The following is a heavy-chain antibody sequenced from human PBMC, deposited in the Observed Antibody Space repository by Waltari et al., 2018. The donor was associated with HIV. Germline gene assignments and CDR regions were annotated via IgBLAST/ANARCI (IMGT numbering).Heavy chain of an antibody. CDR2: IRSRGNRYAT. D-gene: IGHD3-16*01. J-gene: IGHJ4*02. CDR1: GFTFSASA. V-gene: IGHV3-73*02. CDR3: TRALAY. Sequence: VQLAESGVGLVQPGGPLSVSWVTSGFTFSASAIHWVRQASGKGLEWVGRIRSRGNRYATAYGASVKGRFTVSRDDSKNTAYLQMNNLKTEDTAVYYCTRALAYWGQGTLVTVSP.